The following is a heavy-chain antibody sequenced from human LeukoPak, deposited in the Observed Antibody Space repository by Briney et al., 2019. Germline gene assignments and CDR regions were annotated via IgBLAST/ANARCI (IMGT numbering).Heavy chain of an antibody. CDR2: IKEDGSEK. J-gene: IGHJ6*02. CDR1: GFTFSRYW. CDR3: AREITYYGMDV. V-gene: IGHV3-7*01. D-gene: IGHD3-16*01. Sequence: GGSLRLSCAASGFTFSRYWMTWVRQAPGKGLEWVANIKEDGSEKYYADSVEGRFTISRDNAKKSLYLQMNSLRAEDTAVYYCAREITYYGMDVWGQGTTVTVSS.